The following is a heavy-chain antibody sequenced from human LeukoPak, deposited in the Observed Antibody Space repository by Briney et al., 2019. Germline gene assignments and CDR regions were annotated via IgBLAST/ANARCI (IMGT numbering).Heavy chain of an antibody. D-gene: IGHD4-17*01. CDR1: GFAVSTNY. Sequence: PGGSLRLSCAASGFAVSTNYMSWVRQAPGKGLEWVSLIYSGGGTYYADSVKGRFNISRDSSRNTLSLQMNSLRVDDTAVYYCARGFHSVTTWGYFDYWGQGALVTVSS. CDR2: IYSGGGT. J-gene: IGHJ4*02. V-gene: IGHV3-66*01. CDR3: ARGFHSVTTWGYFDY.